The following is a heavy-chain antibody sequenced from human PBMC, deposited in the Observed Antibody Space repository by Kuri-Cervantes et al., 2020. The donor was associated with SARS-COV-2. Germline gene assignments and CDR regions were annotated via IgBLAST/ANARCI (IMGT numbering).Heavy chain of an antibody. J-gene: IGHJ3*02. D-gene: IGHD3-22*01. Sequence: SETLSLTCTVSGGSISSYYWSWIRQPPGKGLEWIGYIYYSGSTNYNPSLKSRVTISVDTSKNQFSLKLSSVTAADTAVYYCARGQSPYYVSSGPRRGVAFDIWGQGTMVTVSS. CDR2: IYYSGST. V-gene: IGHV4-59*12. CDR3: ARGQSPYYVSSGPRRGVAFDI. CDR1: GGSISSYY.